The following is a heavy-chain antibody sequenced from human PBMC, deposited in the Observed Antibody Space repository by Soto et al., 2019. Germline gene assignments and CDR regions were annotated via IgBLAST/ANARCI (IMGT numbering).Heavy chain of an antibody. V-gene: IGHV1-3*01. CDR3: ASGPIQLWYFDY. D-gene: IGHD5-18*01. CDR1: GYSFTSYA. Sequence: ASVKVSCKASGYSFTSYAMHLVRQAPGQRLEWMGWINAGNGNTKYSQKFQGRVTITRDTSASTAYMELSSLRSEDTAVYYCASGPIQLWYFDYWGQGTLVTVSS. CDR2: INAGNGNT. J-gene: IGHJ4*02.